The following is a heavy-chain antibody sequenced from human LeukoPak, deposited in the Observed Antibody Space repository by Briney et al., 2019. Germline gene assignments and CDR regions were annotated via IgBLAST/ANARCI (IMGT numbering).Heavy chain of an antibody. D-gene: IGHD3-22*01. CDR3: ARAPQYYYDSSGYPFLFDY. CDR2: ISAYNGNT. V-gene: IGHV1-18*01. CDR1: GYTFTSNG. Sequence: GASVKVSCKASGYTFTSNGISWVRQAPGEGLEWMGWISAYNGNTNYAQKLQGRVTMTTDTSTSTAYMELRSLRSDDTAVYYCARAPQYYYDSSGYPFLFDYWGQGTLVTVSS. J-gene: IGHJ4*02.